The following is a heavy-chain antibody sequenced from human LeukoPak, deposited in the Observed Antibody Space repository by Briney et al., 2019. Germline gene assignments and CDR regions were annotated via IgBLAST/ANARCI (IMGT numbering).Heavy chain of an antibody. CDR3: AREGNDYYYDQ. CDR2: ITGDCKYI. J-gene: IGHJ4*02. D-gene: IGHD3-16*01. CDR1: GFIFKTYT. V-gene: IGHV3-21*01. Sequence: GGSLRLSCAASGFIFKTYTMTWVRQAPGKGLEWVSSITGDCKYITYADSVKGRFTISRDNAKNSLYLQVASLRGDDTATYYCAREGNDYYYDQWGQGTLVTVSS.